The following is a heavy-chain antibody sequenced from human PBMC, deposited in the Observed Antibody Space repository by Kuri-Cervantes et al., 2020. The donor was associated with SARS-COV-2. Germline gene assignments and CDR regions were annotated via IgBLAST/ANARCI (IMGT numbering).Heavy chain of an antibody. CDR1: GFTFSSYS. J-gene: IGHJ3*02. V-gene: IGHV3-21*01. Sequence: GESLKIFCAASGFTFSSYSMNWVRQAPGKGLEWVSSISSSSSYIYYADSVKGRFTISRDNAKNSLYLQMNSLRAEDTAVYYCARALVNIAEIDAFDIWGQGTMVTVSS. CDR3: ARALVNIAEIDAFDI. D-gene: IGHD3-10*01. CDR2: ISSSSSYI.